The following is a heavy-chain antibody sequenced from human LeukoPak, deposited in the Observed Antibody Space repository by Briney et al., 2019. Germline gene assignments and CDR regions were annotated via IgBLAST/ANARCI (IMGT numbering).Heavy chain of an antibody. CDR2: IYSSGRN. V-gene: IGHV4-4*08. Sequence: PAETLSLTCSVSGGSISTYYWNWIRQPPGKGLEWIGYIYSSGRNSYNPSLKSRGSISVSESKNQFPLRQSSVTAADTAVYYCAGGQKYRSGYTVTELGSGYSVNWGQGTLVTVSS. CDR3: AGGQKYRSGYTVTELGSGYSVN. D-gene: IGHD5-18*01. J-gene: IGHJ1*01. CDR1: GGSISTYY.